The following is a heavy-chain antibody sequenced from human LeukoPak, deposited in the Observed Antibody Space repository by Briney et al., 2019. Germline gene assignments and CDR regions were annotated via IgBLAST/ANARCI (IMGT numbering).Heavy chain of an antibody. Sequence: GASVKVSCKASGYTFTGYYMHWVRQAPGQGLEWMGWINPNSGGTNYAQKFQGRVTMTRDTSISTVYMELSSLRSEDTALYYCAKDPSYDYGDHDYFDYWGQGTLVTVSS. V-gene: IGHV1-2*02. J-gene: IGHJ4*02. CDR1: GYTFTGYY. D-gene: IGHD4-17*01. CDR2: INPNSGGT. CDR3: AKDPSYDYGDHDYFDY.